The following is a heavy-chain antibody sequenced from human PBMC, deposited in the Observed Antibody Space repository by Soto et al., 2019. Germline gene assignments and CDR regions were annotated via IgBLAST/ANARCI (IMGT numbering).Heavy chain of an antibody. Sequence: SGPTLVNPTQTLTLTCTFSGFSISTHGVGVGWIRQPPGKALEWLAFTYWDDDNRYNPSLKSRLTVAKDASKSQVVLLMTSMDPVDTATYYCAHRRGGYNWDDGYFDYWGQGTLVTVSS. CDR3: AHRRGGYNWDDGYFDY. J-gene: IGHJ4*02. V-gene: IGHV2-5*02. D-gene: IGHD1-20*01. CDR2: TYWDDDN. CDR1: GFSISTHGVG.